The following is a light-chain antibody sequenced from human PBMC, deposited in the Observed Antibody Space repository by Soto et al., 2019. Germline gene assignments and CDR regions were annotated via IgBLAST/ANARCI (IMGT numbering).Light chain of an antibody. Sequence: QSALTQPASVSGSPGQSITISCTGTSSDVGGYNYVSWYQQHPGKAPKLMIYEVSNRPSGVSNRFSGSKSGNTASLTISGLQVEVGLDYYCGSNTSNSTVVFGGGTRVTV. V-gene: IGLV2-14*01. CDR1: SSDVGGYNY. CDR3: GSNTSNSTVV. J-gene: IGLJ2*01. CDR2: EVS.